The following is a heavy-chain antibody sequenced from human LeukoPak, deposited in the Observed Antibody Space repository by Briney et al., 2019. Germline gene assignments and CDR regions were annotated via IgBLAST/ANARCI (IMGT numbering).Heavy chain of an antibody. CDR1: GGSISSSSYY. CDR2: IYYSGST. J-gene: IGHJ3*02. V-gene: IGHV4-39*01. CDR3: AIIVGATTAFDI. D-gene: IGHD1-26*01. Sequence: PSETLSLTCTVSGGSISSSSYYWGWIRQPPGKGLEWIGSIYYSGSTYYNPSLKSRVTISVDTSKNQFSLKLSSVTAADTAVYYCAIIVGATTAFDIWGQGTMVTVSS.